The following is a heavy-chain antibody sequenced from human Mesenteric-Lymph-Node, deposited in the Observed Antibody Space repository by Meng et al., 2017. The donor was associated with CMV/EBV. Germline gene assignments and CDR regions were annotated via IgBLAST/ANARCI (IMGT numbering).Heavy chain of an antibody. CDR3: ARDSVSYGAGSFDLFV. J-gene: IGHJ6*02. Sequence: GESLKISCAASGFTFSSYEMNWVRQAPEKGLEWISYISGGGTTRYYADSVKGRFTISRDNAKNSLYLQMNSLRPEDTAAYYCARDSVSYGAGSFDLFVWGQGTTVTVSS. D-gene: IGHD3-10*01. CDR2: ISGGGTTR. V-gene: IGHV3-48*03. CDR1: GFTFSSYE.